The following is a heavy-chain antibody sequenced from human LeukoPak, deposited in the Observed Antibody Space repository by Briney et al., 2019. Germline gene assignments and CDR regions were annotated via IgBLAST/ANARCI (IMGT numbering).Heavy chain of an antibody. CDR2: INHSGST. Sequence: SETLSLTCAVYGGSFSGYYWSWIRQPPGKGLEWIGEINHSGSTNYNPSLKSRVTISVDTSKNQFSLKLSSVTAADTAVYYCARGQPLMVRGVKIDYWGQGTLATVSS. CDR1: GGSFSGYY. CDR3: ARGQPLMVRGVKIDY. D-gene: IGHD3-10*01. J-gene: IGHJ4*02. V-gene: IGHV4-34*01.